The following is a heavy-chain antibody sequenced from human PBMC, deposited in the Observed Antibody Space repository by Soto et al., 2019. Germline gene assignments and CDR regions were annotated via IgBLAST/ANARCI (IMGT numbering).Heavy chain of an antibody. V-gene: IGHV3-30*18. D-gene: IGHD6-13*01. CDR2: ISYDGSTI. J-gene: IGHJ4*02. Sequence: QVQLVESGGVVVQPGRSLRLSCAASGFTFSSYAMHWVRQAPGKGLEWVAVISYDGSTIYYADSVKGRFSISRDNSKNTLHLEMHNLRPEDTAVYYGVKVGGSSSWYRFYFDYWGQGTLVTVSS. CDR1: GFTFSSYA. CDR3: VKVGGSSSWYRFYFDY.